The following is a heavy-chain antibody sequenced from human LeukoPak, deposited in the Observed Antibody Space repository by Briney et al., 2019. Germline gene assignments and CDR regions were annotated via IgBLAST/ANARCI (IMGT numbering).Heavy chain of an antibody. D-gene: IGHD3-3*01. V-gene: IGHV1-69*06. CDR1: GGTFSSYA. CDR2: IIPIFGTA. CDR3: ARVYDFWSGYLGY. Sequence: SVKVSCKASGGTFSSYAISWVRQAPGQGLEWMGGIIPIFGTANYAQKFQGRVTITADKSTSTAYMELSSLRSEDTAVYYCARVYDFWSGYLGYWGQGTLVTVSS. J-gene: IGHJ4*02.